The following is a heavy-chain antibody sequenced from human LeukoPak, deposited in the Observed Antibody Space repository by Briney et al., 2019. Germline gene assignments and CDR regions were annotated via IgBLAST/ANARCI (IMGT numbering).Heavy chain of an antibody. CDR3: ARVRSRAWSGYYDPVALDAFDI. CDR1: GGTFSSYA. V-gene: IGHV1-18*01. Sequence: GASVKVSCKASGGTFSSYAISWVRQAPGQGLEWMGWISAYNGNTNYAQKLQGRVTMTTDTSTSTAYMELRSLRSDDTAVYYCARVRSRAWSGYYDPVALDAFDIWGQGTMVTVSS. J-gene: IGHJ3*02. D-gene: IGHD3-3*01. CDR2: ISAYNGNT.